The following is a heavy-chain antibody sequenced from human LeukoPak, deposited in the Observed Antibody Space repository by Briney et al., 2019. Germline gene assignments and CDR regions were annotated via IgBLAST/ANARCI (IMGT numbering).Heavy chain of an antibody. D-gene: IGHD2-2*01. CDR1: GFTFSSYA. CDR3: ARDRTGCSSTSCYYPNWFDP. CDR2: ISGSGGGT. V-gene: IGHV3-23*01. Sequence: GGSLRLSCAASGFTFSSYAMSWVRQAPGKGLEWVSAISGSGGGTYYADSVKGRFTISRDNAKNSLYLQMNSLRAEDTAVYYCARDRTGCSSTSCYYPNWFDPWGQGTLVTVSS. J-gene: IGHJ5*02.